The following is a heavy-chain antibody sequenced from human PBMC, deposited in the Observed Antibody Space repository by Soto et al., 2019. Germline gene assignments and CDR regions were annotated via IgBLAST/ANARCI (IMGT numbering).Heavy chain of an antibody. CDR1: GYTFTNYG. V-gene: IGHV1-18*01. CDR2: ISAYNVNT. D-gene: IGHD3-10*01. CDR3: ARDPMVRGVIDGIDY. Sequence: QVQLVQSGAEVKKPGASVKVSCKASGYTFTNYGISWVRQAPGQGLEWMGWISAYNVNTNYAQKLQGRVSMTTDTSTSTAYMELRSLRSDDTAMYYCARDPMVRGVIDGIDYWGQGTLVTVSS. J-gene: IGHJ4*02.